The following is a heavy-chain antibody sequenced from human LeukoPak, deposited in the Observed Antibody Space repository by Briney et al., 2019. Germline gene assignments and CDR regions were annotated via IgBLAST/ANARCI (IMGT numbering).Heavy chain of an antibody. CDR1: GFPFSDFS. CDR2: TNSGGTTT. Sequence: GSLRLSCATSGFPFSDFSMTWVRQAPGKGLEWISTTNSGGTTTYYAESVKGRFTISRDNFKNALYLQMSGLRVEDTAIYYCAKQSYARSLGEGGPGTLVTVSS. CDR3: AKQSYARSLGE. D-gene: IGHD3-10*02. V-gene: IGHV3-23*01. J-gene: IGHJ4*02.